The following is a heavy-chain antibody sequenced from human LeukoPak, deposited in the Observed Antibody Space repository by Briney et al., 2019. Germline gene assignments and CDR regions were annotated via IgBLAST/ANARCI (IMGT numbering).Heavy chain of an antibody. CDR2: ISGSGANT. D-gene: IGHD3-22*01. CDR1: GFTFSSYS. J-gene: IGHJ4*02. Sequence: GGSLRLSCAASGFTFSSYSMSWVRQAPGKGLEWVSTISGSGANTYYADSVKGRFTISRDNSKNTLFLQMNSLRAEDTAVYYCAKISYDSGGYYSSLDYWGQGTLVTVSS. V-gene: IGHV3-23*01. CDR3: AKISYDSGGYYSSLDY.